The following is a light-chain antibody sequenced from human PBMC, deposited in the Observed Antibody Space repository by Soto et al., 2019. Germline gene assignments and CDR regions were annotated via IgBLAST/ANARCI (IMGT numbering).Light chain of an antibody. Sequence: EIVLTQSPGTLSLSPGERATLSCRASQSVSSSLAWYQQKPGQAPRLLIYGASSRATGIPDRFSGSGSGTDFTLTISRLEPEDFAVYYCQQYGSSPPLTFGGWTKVDIK. J-gene: IGKJ4*01. V-gene: IGKV3-20*01. CDR1: QSVSSS. CDR2: GAS. CDR3: QQYGSSPPLT.